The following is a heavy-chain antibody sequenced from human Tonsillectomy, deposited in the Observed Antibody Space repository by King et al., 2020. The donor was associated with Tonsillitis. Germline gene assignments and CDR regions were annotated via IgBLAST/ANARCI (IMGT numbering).Heavy chain of an antibody. Sequence: VQLVESGGGVVQPGRSLRLSCATSGFTFSTHGMHWVRQAPGKGLEWVAIISYDGSVKYYIDSVKGRFTISRDDSKNTLYLQMNSLRAEDTAVYYCARELSGTCSFDIWGQGTFATLSS. J-gene: IGHJ3*02. V-gene: IGHV3-33*05. CDR2: ISYDGSVK. CDR1: GFTFSTHG. CDR3: ARELSGTCSFDI. D-gene: IGHD3-3*01.